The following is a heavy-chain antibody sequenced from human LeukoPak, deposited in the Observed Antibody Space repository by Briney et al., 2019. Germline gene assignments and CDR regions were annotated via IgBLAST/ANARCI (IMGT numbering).Heavy chain of an antibody. Sequence: GGSLRLSCAASGFTFSSYSMNWVRQAPGKGLEWVSYISSSSSTIYYADSVKGRFTISRDNAKNSLYLQMNSLRAEDTAVYYCARTGPGPFDYWGQGTLVTVSS. CDR1: GFTFSSYS. CDR2: ISSSSSTI. V-gene: IGHV3-48*01. CDR3: ARTGPGPFDY. J-gene: IGHJ4*02.